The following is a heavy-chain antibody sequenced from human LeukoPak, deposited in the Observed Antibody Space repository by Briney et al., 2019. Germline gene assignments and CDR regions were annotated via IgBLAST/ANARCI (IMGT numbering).Heavy chain of an antibody. CDR3: ARHVTHYDFWSGYGYYFDY. D-gene: IGHD3-3*01. J-gene: IGHJ4*02. CDR1: GGSISSSSYY. Sequence: PSETPSLTCTVSGGSISSSSYYWGWIRQPPGKGLEWIGSIYYSGSTYYNPSLKSQVTISVDTSKNQFSLKLSSVTAADTAVYYCARHVTHYDFWSGYGYYFDYWGQGTLVTVSS. V-gene: IGHV4-39*01. CDR2: IYYSGST.